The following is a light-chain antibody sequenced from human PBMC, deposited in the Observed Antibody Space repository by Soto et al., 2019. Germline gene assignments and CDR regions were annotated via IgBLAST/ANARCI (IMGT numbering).Light chain of an antibody. Sequence: EIVLTQSPGALSLSPGERATLSCRASQSIGSAYFAWYQHKPGQAPRLLIYGASNRATGIPDRFSGSGSGTDFTLTISGLEPEDFAVYYCQHYDSPEITVGQGTRLEIE. J-gene: IGKJ5*01. V-gene: IGKV3-20*01. CDR3: QHYDSPEIT. CDR1: QSIGSAY. CDR2: GAS.